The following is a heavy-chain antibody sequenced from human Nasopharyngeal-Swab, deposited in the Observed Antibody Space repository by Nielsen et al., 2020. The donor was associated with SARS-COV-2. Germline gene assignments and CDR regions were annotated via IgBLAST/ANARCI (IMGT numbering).Heavy chain of an antibody. CDR3: ARGGDPREVVAATDCFDP. CDR1: GYTFTRYY. Sequence: ASVKVSCKASGYTFTRYYIHWVRQAPGQGLEWMGIINPGGGSARYSQNFQGRVNMTRDTSTSTVYMEVSSLRSEDTAVYYCARGGDPREVVAATDCFDPWGQGTLVTVSS. D-gene: IGHD2-15*01. V-gene: IGHV1-46*01. CDR2: INPGGGSA. J-gene: IGHJ5*02.